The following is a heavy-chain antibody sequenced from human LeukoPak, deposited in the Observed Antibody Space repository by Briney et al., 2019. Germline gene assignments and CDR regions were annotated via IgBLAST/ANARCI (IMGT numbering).Heavy chain of an antibody. CDR3: ARGSRPVYNLLTGKRYFDY. CDR2: INPSGGST. V-gene: IGHV1-46*01. Sequence: ASVKVSCKASGYTFTTYYVHWVRQAPGQGLEWMGIINPSGGSTTYAQKFRGRLTMTRDMSTSTFYMELSSLRSEDTAVYYCARGSRPVYNLLTGKRYFDYWGQGTLLTVSS. D-gene: IGHD3-9*01. J-gene: IGHJ4*02. CDR1: GYTFTTYY.